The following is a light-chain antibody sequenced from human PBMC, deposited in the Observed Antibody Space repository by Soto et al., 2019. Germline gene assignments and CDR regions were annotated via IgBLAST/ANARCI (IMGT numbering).Light chain of an antibody. Sequence: IVLTQSPGTLSLSPGERATLSCRASWSVTSNYLVWYQQRPGQVPRLLIYGASSRATGIPDRFSGGGSGTDFTLTINRLEPEDFAVYYCQQYGSAPYTFGQGTKLEIK. V-gene: IGKV3-20*01. CDR3: QQYGSAPYT. CDR2: GAS. CDR1: WSVTSNY. J-gene: IGKJ2*01.